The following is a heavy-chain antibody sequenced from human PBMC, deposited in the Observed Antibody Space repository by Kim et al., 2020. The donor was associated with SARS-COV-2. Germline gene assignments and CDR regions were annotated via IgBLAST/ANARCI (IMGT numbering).Heavy chain of an antibody. Sequence: SETLSLTCAVYGGSFSGYYWSWIRQPPGKGLEWIGEINHSGSTNYNPSLKSRVTISVDTSKNQFSLKLSSVTAADTAVYYCARGRYTIFGVVTNFDYWG. CDR2: INHSGST. CDR1: GGSFSGYY. CDR3: ARGRYTIFGVVTNFDY. V-gene: IGHV4-34*01. J-gene: IGHJ4*01. D-gene: IGHD3-3*01.